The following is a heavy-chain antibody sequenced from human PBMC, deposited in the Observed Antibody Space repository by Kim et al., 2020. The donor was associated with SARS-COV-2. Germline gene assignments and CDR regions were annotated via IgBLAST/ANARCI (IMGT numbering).Heavy chain of an antibody. Sequence: SETLSLTCAVSGASISRDGYSWSWIRQPQGKGLEWVGYIYHGGSDYYNPSLQRRVTISVDRSKNQFPLNMTFVNAGDAGVYYCAGGGLPAGYYYGMDVWGQETTVSVSS. J-gene: IGHJ6*02. V-gene: IGHV4-30-2*01. CDR2: IYHGGSD. D-gene: IGHD2-15*01. CDR1: GASISRDGYS. CDR3: AGGGLPAGYYYGMDV.